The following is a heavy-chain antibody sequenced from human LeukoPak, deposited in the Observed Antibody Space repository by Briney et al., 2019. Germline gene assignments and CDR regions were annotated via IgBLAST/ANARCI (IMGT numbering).Heavy chain of an antibody. Sequence: GGSLRPSSAASGFTFSSYWMHWVSPPPGKGLVWVSRINSDGSSTSYADSVKGRSTISRDNAKDSLYLQMNSLRGEDTAVYYWASGGVAGINCWGQGGLVTVSS. CDR3: ASGGVAGINC. D-gene: IGHD6-19*01. J-gene: IGHJ4*02. CDR2: INSDGSST. CDR1: GFTFSSYW. V-gene: IGHV3-74*01.